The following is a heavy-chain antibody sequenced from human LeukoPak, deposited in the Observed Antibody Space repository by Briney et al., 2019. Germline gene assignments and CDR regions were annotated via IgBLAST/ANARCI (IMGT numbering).Heavy chain of an antibody. Sequence: PGGSLRLSWAASGFPFTNYWMIWVRQAPGKRPEWVGNINQDGSETNYVDSVKGRFSMSRDNAKTSLYLQMNSLRAEDTAVYYCATDRKVGAGVPRFDYWGQGALVTVPS. J-gene: IGHJ4*02. CDR3: ATDRKVGAGVPRFDY. D-gene: IGHD1-26*01. CDR2: INQDGSET. V-gene: IGHV3-7*01. CDR1: GFPFTNYW.